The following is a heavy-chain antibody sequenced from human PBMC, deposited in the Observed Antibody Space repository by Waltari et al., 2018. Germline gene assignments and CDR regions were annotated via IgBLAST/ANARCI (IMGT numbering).Heavy chain of an antibody. CDR1: GFTFRSYA. J-gene: IGHJ6*03. V-gene: IGHV3-23*03. CDR3: AKGAYEFWSGYDSDYMDV. Sequence: EVQLLESGGGLVQPGGSLRLSCAASGFTFRSYAMSWVRQAQGRGLEWVSVMYRGGSTYDSNTVKDRFTMSRENSKNTVYLQMNSLRAEDTAVYYCAKGAYEFWSGYDSDYMDVWGKGTTVTVSS. CDR2: MYRGGST. D-gene: IGHD3-3*01.